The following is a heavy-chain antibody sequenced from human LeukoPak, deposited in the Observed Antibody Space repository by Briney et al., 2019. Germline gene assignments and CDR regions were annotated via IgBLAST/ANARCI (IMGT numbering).Heavy chain of an antibody. J-gene: IGHJ4*02. CDR1: GFTFSSYG. Sequence: GGSLRLSCAASGFTFSSYGTHWVRQAPGKGLEWVAVISYDGSNKYYADSVKGRFTISRDNSKNTLYLQMNSLRAEDTAVYYCAKDHIAAAGTFDYWGQGTLVTVSS. CDR2: ISYDGSNK. CDR3: AKDHIAAAGTFDY. V-gene: IGHV3-30*18. D-gene: IGHD6-13*01.